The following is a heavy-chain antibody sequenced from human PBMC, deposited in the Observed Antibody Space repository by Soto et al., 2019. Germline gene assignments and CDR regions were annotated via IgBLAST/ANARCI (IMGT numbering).Heavy chain of an antibody. D-gene: IGHD2-2*01. CDR3: ASENIVVVPAAPFDP. CDR2: INPNSGGT. Sequence: QVQLVQSGAEVKKPGASVKVSCKASGYTFIGYYMHWVRQAPGQGLEWMGWINPNSGGTNYAQKFQGRVTMTRDTSISTAYMELSRLRSDDTAVYYCASENIVVVPAAPFDPWGQGTLVTVSS. J-gene: IGHJ5*02. V-gene: IGHV1-2*02. CDR1: GYTFIGYY.